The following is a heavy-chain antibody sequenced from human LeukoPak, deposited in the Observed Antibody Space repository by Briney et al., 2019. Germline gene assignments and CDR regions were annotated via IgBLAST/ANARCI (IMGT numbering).Heavy chain of an antibody. J-gene: IGHJ4*02. CDR2: ISCYNGDT. V-gene: IGHV1-18*01. D-gene: IGHD3-3*01. CDR1: GYTFNRYG. Sequence: ASVKVSCKASGYTFNRYGISWVRQAPGQGFEWMGWISCYNGDTHYSQNYQGRLTMTTDTSTSTAYMELRSLRSDDTAVYYCARDPSNTSGYNTWFDYWGQGTLVTVSS. CDR3: ARDPSNTSGYNTWFDY.